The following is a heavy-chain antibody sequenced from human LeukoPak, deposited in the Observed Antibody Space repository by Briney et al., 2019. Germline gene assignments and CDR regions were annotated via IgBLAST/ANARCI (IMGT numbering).Heavy chain of an antibody. Sequence: PSETLSLTCTVSGGSISSYYWSWIRQPPGKGLEWIGYIYYSGSTNYNPSLESRVTISVDTSKNQFSLKLSSVTAADTAVYYCARTDYDLLIDYWGQGTLVTVSS. D-gene: IGHD3-3*01. V-gene: IGHV4-59*01. CDR1: GGSISSYY. J-gene: IGHJ4*02. CDR3: ARTDYDLLIDY. CDR2: IYYSGST.